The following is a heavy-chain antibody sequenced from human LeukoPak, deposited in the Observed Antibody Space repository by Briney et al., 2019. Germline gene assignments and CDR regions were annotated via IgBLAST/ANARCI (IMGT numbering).Heavy chain of an antibody. Sequence: SETLSLTCTVSGGSISSSSYYWGWIRQPPGKGLEWIGSIYYSGSTYYNPSLKSRVTISVDTSKNQFSLKLSSVTAADTAVYYCGVGELLYLYAFDIWGQGTMVTVSS. CDR1: GGSISSSSYY. CDR3: GVGELLYLYAFDI. CDR2: IYYSGST. D-gene: IGHD3-10*01. V-gene: IGHV4-39*01. J-gene: IGHJ3*02.